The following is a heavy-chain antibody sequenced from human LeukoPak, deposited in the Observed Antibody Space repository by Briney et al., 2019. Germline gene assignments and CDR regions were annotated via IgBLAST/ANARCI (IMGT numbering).Heavy chain of an antibody. J-gene: IGHJ4*02. Sequence: SETPSLTCTVSGGSISSYYWSWIRQPPGKGLEWIGYIYYSGSTNYNPSLKSRVTISVDTSKNQFSLKLSSVTAADTAVYYCARGNGDYAYDYWGQGTLVTVSS. V-gene: IGHV4-59*01. CDR2: IYYSGST. CDR1: GGSISSYY. CDR3: ARGNGDYAYDY. D-gene: IGHD4-17*01.